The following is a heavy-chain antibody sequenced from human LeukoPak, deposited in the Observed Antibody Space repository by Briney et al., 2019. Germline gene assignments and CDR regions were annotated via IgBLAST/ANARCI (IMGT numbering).Heavy chain of an antibody. CDR1: GFTFSSFG. CDR2: ISFDGSNQ. Sequence: GGSLRLSCAASGFTFSSFGMHWVRQAPGQGLEWVAVISFDGSNQYYADSVKGRFTIYRDNFKNTVYLQMNSLRAEETAVYYCAKSHPPTVTTEEGEYLQHWGQGALVTVSS. D-gene: IGHD4-17*01. V-gene: IGHV3-30*18. CDR3: AKSHPPTVTTEEGEYLQH. J-gene: IGHJ1*01.